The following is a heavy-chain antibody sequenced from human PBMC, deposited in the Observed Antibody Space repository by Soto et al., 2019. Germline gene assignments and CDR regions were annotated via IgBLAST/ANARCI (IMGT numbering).Heavy chain of an antibody. D-gene: IGHD2-15*01. Sequence: VASVKVSCKASGYTFTSYGISWVRQAPGQGLEWMGWISAYNGNTNYAQKLQGRVTMTTDTSTSTAYMELRSLRSDDTAVYYCAREGYCSGGSCSWYYYYGMDVWGQGTTVTVS. CDR2: ISAYNGNT. CDR1: GYTFTSYG. V-gene: IGHV1-18*04. J-gene: IGHJ6*02. CDR3: AREGYCSGGSCSWYYYYGMDV.